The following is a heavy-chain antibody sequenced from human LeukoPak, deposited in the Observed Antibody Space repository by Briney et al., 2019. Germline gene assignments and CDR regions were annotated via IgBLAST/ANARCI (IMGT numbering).Heavy chain of an antibody. Sequence: MSSETLSLTCTVSGGSISSGGYYWSWIRQPPGKGLEWIGEINHSGSTNYNPSLKSRVTISVDTSKNQFSLKLSSVTAADTAVYYCASQPWSGYFDYWGQGTLVTVSS. CDR2: INHSGST. CDR3: ASQPWSGYFDY. V-gene: IGHV4-39*07. J-gene: IGHJ4*02. CDR1: GGSISSGGYY. D-gene: IGHD3-3*01.